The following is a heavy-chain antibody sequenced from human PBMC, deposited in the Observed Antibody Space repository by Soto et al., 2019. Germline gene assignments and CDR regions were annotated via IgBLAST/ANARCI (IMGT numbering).Heavy chain of an antibody. CDR1: GYTFTSYG. V-gene: IGHV1-69*13. CDR3: ARENRYFFYGMDV. Sequence: GASVKVSCKASGYTFTSYGISWVRQAPGQGLEWMGGIIPIFGTANYAQNFQDRVTITADVSTNTAYMELSSLRSADTAMYYCARENRYFFYGMDVCGQGTTVTVS. CDR2: IIPIFGTA. J-gene: IGHJ6*02.